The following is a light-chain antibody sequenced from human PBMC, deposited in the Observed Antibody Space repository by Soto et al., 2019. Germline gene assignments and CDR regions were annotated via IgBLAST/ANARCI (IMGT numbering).Light chain of an antibody. CDR1: QSVSSRS. V-gene: IGKV3-20*01. CDR3: QQYNNWPIT. CDR2: GAS. Sequence: EIVLTQSPGTLSLSPGERATLSCRASQSVSSRSLAWYQQKPGQAPRLLISGASSRAADIPDRFSGSGSGTDFTLTISSLQSEDFAVYYCQQYNNWPITFGQGTRLEI. J-gene: IGKJ5*01.